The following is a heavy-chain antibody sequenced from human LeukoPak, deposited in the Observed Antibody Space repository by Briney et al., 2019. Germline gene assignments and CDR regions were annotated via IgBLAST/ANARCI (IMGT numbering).Heavy chain of an antibody. D-gene: IGHD3-22*01. Sequence: VASVKVSCKASGFTFTSSAVQWVRQARGQRLEWIGWIVVGSGNTNYAQKIQERVTITRDMSTSTAYMELSSLRSEDTAVYYCAANYYDSSGYYLDYWGQGTLVTVSS. CDR1: GFTFTSSA. CDR3: AANYYDSSGYYLDY. CDR2: IVVGSGNT. V-gene: IGHV1-58*01. J-gene: IGHJ4*02.